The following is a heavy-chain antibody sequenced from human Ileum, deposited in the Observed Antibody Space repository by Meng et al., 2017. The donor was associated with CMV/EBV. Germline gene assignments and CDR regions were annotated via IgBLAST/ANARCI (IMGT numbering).Heavy chain of an antibody. D-gene: IGHD3-3*01. CDR3: TRERDYDFWSGYYPLDY. CDR1: GFTSGDYA. Sequence: GGSLRLSCTASGFTSGDYAMSWVRQAPGKGLEWVGFIRSKAYGGTTEYAASVKGRFTISRDDSKSIAYLQMNSLKTEDTAVYYCTRERDYDFWSGYYPLDYWGQGTLVTVSS. CDR2: IRSKAYGGTT. J-gene: IGHJ4*02. V-gene: IGHV3-49*04.